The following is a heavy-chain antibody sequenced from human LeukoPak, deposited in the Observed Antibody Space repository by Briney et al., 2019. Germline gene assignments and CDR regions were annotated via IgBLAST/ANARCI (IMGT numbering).Heavy chain of an antibody. CDR3: AKSGRGERGYFDY. V-gene: IGHV3-11*03. D-gene: IGHD1-1*01. J-gene: IGHJ4*02. CDR2: ISSSSSYI. Sequence: GGSLRLSCAASGFTFSDYYMSWIRQAPGKGLEWVSYISSSSSYIYYADSVKGRFTISRDNAKNSLYLQMNSLRAEDTAVYYCAKSGRGERGYFDYWGQGTLVTVSS. CDR1: GFTFSDYY.